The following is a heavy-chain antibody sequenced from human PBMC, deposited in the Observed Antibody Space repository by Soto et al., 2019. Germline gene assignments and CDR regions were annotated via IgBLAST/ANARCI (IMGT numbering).Heavy chain of an antibody. Sequence: QVQLVQSGAEVKKPGASVKVSCKASGYTFTRSGISWVRQAPGQGLEWMGWISTYNGDTNYAQTFQGRVTMTTDTSTRTVYMEMMSLRSDDTAVYYCAREGVATCSYHGMDVWGQGTPVTVSS. CDR1: GYTFTRSG. CDR2: ISTYNGDT. J-gene: IGHJ6*02. CDR3: AREGVATCSYHGMDV. V-gene: IGHV1-18*01. D-gene: IGHD2-2*01.